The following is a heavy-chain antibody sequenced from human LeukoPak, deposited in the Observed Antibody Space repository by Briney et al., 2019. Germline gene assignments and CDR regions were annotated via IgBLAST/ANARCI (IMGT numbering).Heavy chain of an antibody. Sequence: GASVKVSCKASGYTFTGYYMHWVRQAPGQGLEWMGWINPNSGGTNYAQKFQGRVTMTRDTSISTAYMELSRLRSDDTAVYYCARGIVGATRVIDAFDIWGQGTMVTVSS. D-gene: IGHD1-26*01. CDR1: GYTFTGYY. V-gene: IGHV1-2*02. CDR3: ARGIVGATRVIDAFDI. CDR2: INPNSGGT. J-gene: IGHJ3*02.